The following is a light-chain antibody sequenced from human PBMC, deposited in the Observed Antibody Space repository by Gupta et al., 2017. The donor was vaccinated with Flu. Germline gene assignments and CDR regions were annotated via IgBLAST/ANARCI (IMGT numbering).Light chain of an antibody. CDR3: AGSDASRNGQV. Sequence: KVTISCSGTSSNIGSNNVNWYQQVPGPAPKLLIYRNSQRPSGVPARFSGSKYGTTAAVATXWXQAGDEXDYYCAGSDASRNGQVFGGGTKLTVL. J-gene: IGLJ3*02. CDR1: SSNIGSNN. CDR2: RNS. V-gene: IGLV1-44*01.